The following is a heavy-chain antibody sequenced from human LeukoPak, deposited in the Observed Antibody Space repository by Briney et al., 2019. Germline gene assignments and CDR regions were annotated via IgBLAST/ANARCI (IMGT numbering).Heavy chain of an antibody. CDR2: ISSSSSTI. V-gene: IGHV3-48*04. Sequence: GGSLRLSCAASGFTFSSYSMNWVRQAPGKGLEGVSYISSSSSTIYYADSVKGRFTISRDNAKNSLYLQMNSLRAEDTAVYYCARVIGEWELQEYPDYWGQGTLVTVSS. CDR1: GFTFSSYS. D-gene: IGHD1-26*01. J-gene: IGHJ4*02. CDR3: ARVIGEWELQEYPDY.